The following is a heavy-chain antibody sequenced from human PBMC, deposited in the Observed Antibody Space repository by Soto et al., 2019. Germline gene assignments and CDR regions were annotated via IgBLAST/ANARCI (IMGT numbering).Heavy chain of an antibody. D-gene: IGHD3-16*01. CDR3: ARDRVRGGKYYYGMDV. CDR1: GGSFSGYY. CDR2: INHSGST. Sequence: SETLSLTCAVYGGSFSGYYWSWIRQPPGKGLEWIGEINHSGSTNYNPSLKSRVTISVDTSKNQFSLKLSSVTAADTAVYYCARDRVRGGKYYYGMDVWGQGTTVTVSS. V-gene: IGHV4-34*01. J-gene: IGHJ6*02.